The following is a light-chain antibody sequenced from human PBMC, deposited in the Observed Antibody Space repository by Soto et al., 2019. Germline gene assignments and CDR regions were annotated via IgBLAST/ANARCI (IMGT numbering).Light chain of an antibody. V-gene: IGLV1-51*01. CDR2: DNN. J-gene: IGLJ2*01. Sequence: QSVLTQPPSVSASPGQMVTISCYGSRSHIGSNYVSWYEQLPGTAPKLLIYDNNKRPSGIPDLMSGSESRTSGTMYITGLQTGGESGYYCATYGHRLTLEVFAGGSEQTV. CDR3: ATYGHRLTLEV. CDR1: RSHIGSNY.